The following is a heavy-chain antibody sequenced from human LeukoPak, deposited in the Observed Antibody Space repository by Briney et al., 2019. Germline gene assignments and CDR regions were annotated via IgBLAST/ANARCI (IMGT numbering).Heavy chain of an antibody. CDR1: GYTFTGYY. D-gene: IGHD5-12*01. Sequence: ASVKVSCKASGYTFTGYYVHWVRQAPGQGLEWMGRINPNSGGTNYAQKFQGRVTMTRDTSISTAYMELSRLRSDDTAVYYCARDGDIVATEDLDYWGQGTLVTVSS. V-gene: IGHV1-2*06. CDR2: INPNSGGT. J-gene: IGHJ4*02. CDR3: ARDGDIVATEDLDY.